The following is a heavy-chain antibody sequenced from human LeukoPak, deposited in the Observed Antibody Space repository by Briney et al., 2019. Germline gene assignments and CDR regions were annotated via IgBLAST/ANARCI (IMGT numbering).Heavy chain of an antibody. D-gene: IGHD4-23*01. J-gene: IGHJ4*02. CDR3: ARYSGGESGFDY. CDR2: VSGSGGVT. Sequence: TGGSLRLSCAASGFTFSSHAMSWVRQAPGKGLEWVSGVSGSGGVTYNADSVKGRFSISRDNSKNTVYLQMNSLRVEDTAVYYCARYSGGESGFDYWGQGTLVTVSS. V-gene: IGHV3-23*01. CDR1: GFTFSSHA.